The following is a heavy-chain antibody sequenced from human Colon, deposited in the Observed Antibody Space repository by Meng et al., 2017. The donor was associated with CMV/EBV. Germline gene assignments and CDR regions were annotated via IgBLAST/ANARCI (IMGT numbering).Heavy chain of an antibody. V-gene: IGHV1-2*02. D-gene: IGHD6-13*01. Sequence: ASVKVSCKASGYTFTGYYMHWVRQAPGQGLEWMGWINPNSGGTNYAQKFQGRVTMTRDTSISTAYMELSRLRSDDTAVYYCARVGPPGIAAGGNFDYWGQGTLVTVSS. CDR1: GYTFTGYY. CDR3: ARVGPPGIAAGGNFDY. J-gene: IGHJ4*02. CDR2: INPNSGGT.